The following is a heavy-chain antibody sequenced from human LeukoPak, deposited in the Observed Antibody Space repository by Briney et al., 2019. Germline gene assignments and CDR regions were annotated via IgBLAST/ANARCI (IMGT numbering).Heavy chain of an antibody. CDR2: INPNTGGT. D-gene: IGHD3-22*01. CDR1: GYTFSGYY. CDR3: ARDYHDSSGHTYYFDN. V-gene: IGHV1-2*02. J-gene: IGHJ4*02. Sequence: GASVKVSCKASGYTFSGYYVHWVRQAPGHGLEWMGWINPNTGGTTYAQKFQGRVTMHRDTSISTAYMELSRLRSDDTAVYYCARDYHDSSGHTYYFDNWGQGTLVTVSS.